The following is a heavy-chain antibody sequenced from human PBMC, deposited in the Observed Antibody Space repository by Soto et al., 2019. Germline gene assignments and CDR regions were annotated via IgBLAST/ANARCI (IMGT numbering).Heavy chain of an antibody. V-gene: IGHV3-15*01. CDR3: TTARSTRWGYYYYGMDV. J-gene: IGHJ6*02. D-gene: IGHD2-2*01. Sequence: TGGSLRLSCAASGFAVRDNYMSWVRQAPGKGLEWVGRIKSKTDGGTTDYAAPVKRRFTISRDDSKNTLYLQMNSLKTEDTAVYYCTTARSTRWGYYYYGMDVWGQGTTVTVSS. CDR1: GFAVRDNY. CDR2: IKSKTDGGTT.